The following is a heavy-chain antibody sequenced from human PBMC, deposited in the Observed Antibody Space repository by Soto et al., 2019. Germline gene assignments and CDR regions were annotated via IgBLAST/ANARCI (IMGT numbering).Heavy chain of an antibody. D-gene: IGHD5-18*01. J-gene: IGHJ6*02. CDR1: GFTFSSYE. CDR3: AREGGYSYGYGYYYGMDV. V-gene: IGHV3-48*03. Sequence: GGSLRLSCAASGFTFSSYEMNWVRQAPGKGLEWVSYISSSGSTIYCADSVKGRFTISRDNAKNSLYLQMNSLRAEDTAVYYCAREGGYSYGYGYYYGMDVWGQGTTVTVSS. CDR2: ISSSGSTI.